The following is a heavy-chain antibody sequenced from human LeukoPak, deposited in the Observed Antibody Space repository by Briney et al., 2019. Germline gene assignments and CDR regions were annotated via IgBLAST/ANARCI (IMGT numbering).Heavy chain of an antibody. CDR1: GFTFSSYG. CDR3: VKKGQADDDGKPD. CDR2: IRYDGSNK. D-gene: IGHD1-1*01. V-gene: IGHV3-30*02. J-gene: IGHJ4*02. Sequence: GGSLRLSCAASGFTFSSYGMHWVRQAPGKGLEWVAFIRYDGSNKYYADSVKGRFTISRDNSKSTLYVQMNNLRADDTAVYYCVKKGQADDDGKPDWGQGTLVTVSS.